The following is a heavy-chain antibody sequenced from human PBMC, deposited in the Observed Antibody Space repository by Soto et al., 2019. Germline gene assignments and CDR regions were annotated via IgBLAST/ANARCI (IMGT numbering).Heavy chain of an antibody. D-gene: IGHD6-13*01. V-gene: IGHV4-4*02. CDR2: IYHSGTT. J-gene: IGHJ4*02. CDR1: GGSISNSNW. CDR3: AFPATADFDY. Sequence: SETLSLTCVVSGGSISNSNWWSWVRQPPGKGLEWIGEIYHSGTTNYSPSLKSRVAISVDMSKNHLSLTLTSVTAADTAVYYCAFPATADFDYWGQGTLVIVSS.